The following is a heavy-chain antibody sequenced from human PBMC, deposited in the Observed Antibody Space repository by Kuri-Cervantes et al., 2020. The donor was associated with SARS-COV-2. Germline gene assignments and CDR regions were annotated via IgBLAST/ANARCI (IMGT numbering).Heavy chain of an antibody. D-gene: IGHD3-22*01. J-gene: IGHJ3*02. Sequence: GESLKISCAASGFTFSNSGTHWVRQAPGKGLEWLGVILYDGSNKYYGDSVKGRFTISRDNSKNTLYLQMNSLGAEDTAVYYCAKDLITMIVVVTYGGFDIWGQGTMVTVSS. CDR3: AKDLITMIVVVTYGGFDI. CDR2: ILYDGSNK. V-gene: IGHV3-30*18. CDR1: GFTFSNSG.